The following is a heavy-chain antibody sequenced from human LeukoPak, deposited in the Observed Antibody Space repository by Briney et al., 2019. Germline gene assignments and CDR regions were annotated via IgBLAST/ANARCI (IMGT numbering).Heavy chain of an antibody. J-gene: IGHJ3*02. V-gene: IGHV3-30*03. D-gene: IGHD6-13*01. Sequence: PGGSLRLSCAASGFTFSNYGMQWVRQAPGKGLEWVAIISYDGSVKYYGDSVRGRFTISRDNAKNTLYLQMNSLRAEDTAVYYCAGADTSRWLVGSFDIWGHGTMVTVSS. CDR3: AGADTSRWLVGSFDI. CDR2: ISYDGSVK. CDR1: GFTFSNYG.